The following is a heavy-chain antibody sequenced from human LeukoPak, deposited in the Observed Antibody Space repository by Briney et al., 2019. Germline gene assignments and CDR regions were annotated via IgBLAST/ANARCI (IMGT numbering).Heavy chain of an antibody. CDR1: GYSFTSYW. V-gene: IGHV5-51*01. D-gene: IGHD6-19*01. CDR2: IYPVDSET. Sequence: HGESLKIFCKGSGYSFTSYWIGWVRQMPGKGLEWMGIIYPVDSETRYSPSFQGQVTISADKSISTAYLQWSSLRASDTAMYYCARSLSSGWKTGFDPWGQGTLVTVSS. J-gene: IGHJ5*02. CDR3: ARSLSSGWKTGFDP.